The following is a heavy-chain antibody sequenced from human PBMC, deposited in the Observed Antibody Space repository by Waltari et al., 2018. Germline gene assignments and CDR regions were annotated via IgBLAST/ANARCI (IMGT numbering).Heavy chain of an antibody. Sequence: QVQLQESGPGLVKPSETLSLTCAVSGYSISSGSYWGWIRQPPGKGLEWIGSIYHSVRTYYSPALKSGVTITVDTSKNLFSLKVSSVTAADTAVYYWARALWFGESDYWGQGTLVTVSS. CDR1: GYSISSGSY. CDR2: IYHSVRT. D-gene: IGHD3-10*01. J-gene: IGHJ4*02. CDR3: ARALWFGESDY. V-gene: IGHV4-38-2*01.